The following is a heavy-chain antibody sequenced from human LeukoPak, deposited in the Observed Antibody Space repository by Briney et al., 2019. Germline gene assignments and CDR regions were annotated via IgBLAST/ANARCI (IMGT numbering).Heavy chain of an antibody. CDR3: ARTASSDYFYFDY. J-gene: IGHJ4*02. Sequence: GGSLRLSCAASGFTFSSYAMTWVRQAPGRGLEWVSAISGNGGTTYYADSVKGRFTISRDNSKNTLYLQMNSLRAEDTAVYYCARTASSDYFYFDYWGQGPWSPSPQ. CDR2: ISGNGGTT. V-gene: IGHV3-23*01. D-gene: IGHD3-22*01. CDR1: GFTFSSYA.